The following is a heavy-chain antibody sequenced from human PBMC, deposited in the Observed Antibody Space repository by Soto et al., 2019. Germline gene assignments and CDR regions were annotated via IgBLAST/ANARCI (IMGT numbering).Heavy chain of an antibody. J-gene: IGHJ4*02. CDR3: ARHYSNEQDFDY. CDR1: GGSISSSSYY. D-gene: IGHD4-4*01. Sequence: SETLSLTCTVSGGSISSSSYYWGWIRQPPGKGLEWIGSIYYSGSTYYNPSLKSRVTISVDTSKNQFSLKLSSVTAADTAVYYCARHYSNEQDFDYWAQGTLLTVSS. V-gene: IGHV4-39*01. CDR2: IYYSGST.